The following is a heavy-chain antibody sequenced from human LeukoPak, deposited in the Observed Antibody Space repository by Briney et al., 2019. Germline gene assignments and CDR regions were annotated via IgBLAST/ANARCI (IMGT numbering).Heavy chain of an antibody. CDR1: GYNFANYW. D-gene: IGHD2-2*01. CDR3: ARHDCSSTSCYSDY. Sequence: GESLKISCQGSGYNFANYWIGWVRQMPGKGLEYMGFIYPGGSDRRYSPPFQGQVTISADKSISTAYLQWSSLKASDTAMYYCARHDCSSTSCYSDYWGQGTLVTVSS. CDR2: IYPGGSDR. V-gene: IGHV5-51*01. J-gene: IGHJ4*02.